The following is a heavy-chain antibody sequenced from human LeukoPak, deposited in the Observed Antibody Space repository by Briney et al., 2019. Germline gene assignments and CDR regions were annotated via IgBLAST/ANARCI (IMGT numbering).Heavy chain of an antibody. J-gene: IGHJ4*02. D-gene: IGHD6-19*01. CDR3: ARDGRSQSGWFDY. V-gene: IGHV4-59*01. CDR1: GGSISSSY. CDR2: IYYSGST. Sequence: SETLSLTCTVSGGSISSSYWSWIRQPPGKGLEWIGYIYYSGSTNYNPSLKSRVTISVDTSKNQFSLKLSSVTAADTAVYYCARDGRSQSGWFDYWGQGTLVTVSS.